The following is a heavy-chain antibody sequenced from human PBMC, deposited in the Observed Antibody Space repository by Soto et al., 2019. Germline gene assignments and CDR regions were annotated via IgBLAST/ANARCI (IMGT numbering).Heavy chain of an antibody. CDR2: ISGSGGST. Sequence: VRQAPGKGLEWVSAISGSGGSTYYADSVKGRFTISRDNSKNTLYLQMNSLRAEDTAVYYCAKDHIVVVAATFAFDIWGQGTMVTVSS. CDR3: AKDHIVVVAATFAFDI. V-gene: IGHV3-23*01. D-gene: IGHD2-15*01. J-gene: IGHJ3*02.